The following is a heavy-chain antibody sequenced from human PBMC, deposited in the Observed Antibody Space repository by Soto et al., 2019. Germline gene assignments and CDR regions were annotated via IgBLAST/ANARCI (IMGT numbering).Heavy chain of an antibody. CDR1: GFTFSSYA. CDR2: ISYDGSNK. Sequence: GGSLRLSCAASGFTFSSYAMHWVRQAPGKGLEWVAVISYDGSNKYYADSVKGRFTISRDNSKNTLYLQMNSLRAEDTAVYYCARDRLFGGITGETATNSVEFLVWGQGTLVTVSS. V-gene: IGHV3-30-3*01. CDR3: ARDRLFGGITGETATNSVEFLV. J-gene: IGHJ4*02. D-gene: IGHD5-18*01.